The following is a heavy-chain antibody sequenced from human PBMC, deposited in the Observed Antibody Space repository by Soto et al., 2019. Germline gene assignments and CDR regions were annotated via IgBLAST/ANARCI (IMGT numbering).Heavy chain of an antibody. CDR3: ARVRAAGTRNYYGMDV. CDR2: INPSGGST. D-gene: IGHD6-13*01. CDR1: GYTFTSYY. V-gene: IGHV1-46*01. Sequence: ASVKVSCKASGYTFTSYYMHWVRQAPGQGLEWMGIINPSGGSTSYARKFQGRVTMTRDTSTSTVYMELSSLRSEDTAVYYCARVRAAGTRNYYGMDVWGQGTTVTVSS. J-gene: IGHJ6*02.